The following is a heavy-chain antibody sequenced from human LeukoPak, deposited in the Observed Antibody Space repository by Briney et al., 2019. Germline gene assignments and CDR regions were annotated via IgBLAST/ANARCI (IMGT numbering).Heavy chain of an antibody. CDR1: GFTFSNYA. Sequence: GGSLRLSCAASGFTFSNYAMSWVRQAPGKGPEWVSVTSGSGGSTYYADSVKGRFTISRDNAKTSLYLQMNSLRAEDTALYFCASRNYVGSPLPLDFWGQGTLVTVSS. CDR2: TSGSGGST. CDR3: ASRNYVGSPLPLDF. V-gene: IGHV3-23*01. J-gene: IGHJ4*02. D-gene: IGHD4-23*01.